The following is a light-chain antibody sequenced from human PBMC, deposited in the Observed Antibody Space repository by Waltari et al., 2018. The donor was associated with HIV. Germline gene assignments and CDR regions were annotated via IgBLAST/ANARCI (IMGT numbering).Light chain of an antibody. V-gene: IGLV1-40*01. CDR3: QSFDNSLNGYV. J-gene: IGLJ1*01. Sequence: QSVLTQPPSLSGAPGPRVTISCTGSSSNIGANFDVHWYQVLPGTAPKLLIFGSSNRPSGVPDRVAGSKSGTSASLAITGLQPEDEAEYFCQSFDNSLNGYVFGTGTTVIVL. CDR1: SSNIGANFD. CDR2: GSS.